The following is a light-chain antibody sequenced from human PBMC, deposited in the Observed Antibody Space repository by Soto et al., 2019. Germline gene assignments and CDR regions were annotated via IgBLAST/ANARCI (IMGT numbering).Light chain of an antibody. CDR2: DAS. CDR3: QQYDNLPYS. V-gene: IGKV1-33*01. CDR1: QDISND. J-gene: IGKJ2*01. Sequence: DIQMTQSPSYLSASVGDRVTFTCQASQDISNDLQWYQQKEGKAPKLLIYDASNLETGVPSRFTGSGSGTDFTFTISSLQPEDIGTYYCQQYDNLPYSFGQGTKLEIK.